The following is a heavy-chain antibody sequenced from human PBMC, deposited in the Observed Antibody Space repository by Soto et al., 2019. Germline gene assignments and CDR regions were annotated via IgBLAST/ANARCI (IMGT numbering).Heavy chain of an antibody. CDR1: GDSISRIDYY. V-gene: IGHV4-31*03. Sequence: SETLSLTCSVSGDSISRIDYYWTWIRQHPEKGLEWIGNIYFRGNTYYSPSLESRLTTSVDTSKNQFSLKLTSVTAADTAVYYCAREGGSYDSGGYLIRGAFDIWGQGTMVTVSS. CDR2: IYFRGNT. D-gene: IGHD3-22*01. J-gene: IGHJ3*02. CDR3: AREGGSYDSGGYLIRGAFDI.